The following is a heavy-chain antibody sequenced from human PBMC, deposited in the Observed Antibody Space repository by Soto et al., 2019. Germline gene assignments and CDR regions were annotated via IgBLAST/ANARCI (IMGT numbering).Heavy chain of an antibody. Sequence: QVQLVESGGGVVQRGRSLRLSCAASGFTFSSYAMHWVRQAPGKGLEWVAVISYDGSNKYYADSVKGRFTISRDNSKNTLYLQMNSLRAEDTAVYYCARGALCSSTSCYDYYYYGMDVWGQGTTVTVSS. CDR2: ISYDGSNK. CDR1: GFTFSSYA. D-gene: IGHD2-2*01. J-gene: IGHJ6*02. CDR3: ARGALCSSTSCYDYYYYGMDV. V-gene: IGHV3-30-3*01.